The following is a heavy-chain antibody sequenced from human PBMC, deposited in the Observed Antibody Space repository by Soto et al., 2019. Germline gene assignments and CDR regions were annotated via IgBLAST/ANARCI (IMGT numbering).Heavy chain of an antibody. CDR1: GGSFSGYY. V-gene: IGHV4-34*01. J-gene: IGHJ6*03. Sequence: SETLSLTCAVYGGSFSGYYWSWIRQPPGKGLEWIGEINHSGSTNYNPSLKSRVTISVDTSKNQFSLKLSSVTAADTAVYYCARGRGYCSGTSCYGGYYYMDVWGKGTTVTVSS. CDR3: ARGRGYCSGTSCYGGYYYMDV. CDR2: INHSGST. D-gene: IGHD2-2*01.